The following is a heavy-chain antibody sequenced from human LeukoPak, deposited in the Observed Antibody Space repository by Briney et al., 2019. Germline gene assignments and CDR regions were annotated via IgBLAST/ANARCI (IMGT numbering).Heavy chain of an antibody. D-gene: IGHD1-1*01. V-gene: IGHV1-2*02. CDR2: INPNSGGT. CDR3: ARALELERFDY. J-gene: IGHJ4*02. CDR1: GGTFISYA. Sequence: ASVKVSCKASGGTFISYAISWVRQAPGQGLEWMGWINPNSGGTNYAQKFQGRVTMTRDTSISTAYMELSRLRSDDTAVYYCARALELERFDYWGQGTLVTVSS.